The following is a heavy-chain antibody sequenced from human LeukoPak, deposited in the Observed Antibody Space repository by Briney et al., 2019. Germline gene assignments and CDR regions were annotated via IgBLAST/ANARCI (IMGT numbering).Heavy chain of an antibody. V-gene: IGHV4-39*01. Sequence: SETLSLTCTVSGGSISSSSHFWDWIRQSPWKGLEWIGTIYYSGSTYYSPSLKSRVTISVDTSKNQFSLKLSSVTAADTAVYYCARHLEYISSWKGYYFDYWGQGTLVTVSS. CDR2: IYYSGST. CDR1: GGSISSSSHF. D-gene: IGHD6-13*01. J-gene: IGHJ4*02. CDR3: ARHLEYISSWKGYYFDY.